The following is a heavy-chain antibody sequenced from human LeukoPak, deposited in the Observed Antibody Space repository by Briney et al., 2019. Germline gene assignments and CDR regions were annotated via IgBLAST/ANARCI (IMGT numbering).Heavy chain of an antibody. Sequence: GGSLRLSCTASGFTFNSYSMSWVRQAPGKGLEWISAIVGSGGSTYYAASVKGRFTIFRDNSKNTLYLQINSLRAEDTAVYYCAKDRLYSPYYYMDVWGKGTTVTVSS. CDR3: AKDRLYSPYYYMDV. V-gene: IGHV3-23*01. D-gene: IGHD3-16*01. J-gene: IGHJ6*03. CDR1: GFTFNSYS. CDR2: IVGSGGST.